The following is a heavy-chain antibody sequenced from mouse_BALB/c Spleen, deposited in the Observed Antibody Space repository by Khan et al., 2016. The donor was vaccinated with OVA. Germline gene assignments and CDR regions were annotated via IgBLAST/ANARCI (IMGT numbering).Heavy chain of an antibody. CDR3: ARELRLGGFAY. V-gene: IGHV2-6-7*01. CDR1: GFSLTGFG. Sequence: QVQLKESGPGLVAPSQSLSITCTVSGFSLTGFGINWIRQPPGKGLEWLGMIWGDGSTDYNSALKSRLSISKDNSKSQVFLKMNSQQTDDTARYYCARELRLGGFAYWGQGTLVTVSA. CDR2: IWGDGST. D-gene: IGHD1-2*01. J-gene: IGHJ3*01.